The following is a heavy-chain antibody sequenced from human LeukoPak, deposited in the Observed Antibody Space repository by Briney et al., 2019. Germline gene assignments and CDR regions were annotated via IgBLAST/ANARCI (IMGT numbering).Heavy chain of an antibody. J-gene: IGHJ4*02. V-gene: IGHV4-59*08. CDR3: ARLGSEPEVAGTGNPIDY. CDR1: GGSISSYY. Sequence: PSETLSLTCTVSGGSISSYYWSWIRQPPGKGLEWIGYIYYSGSTNYNPSLKSRVTISVDTSKNQFSLKLSSVTAADTAVYYCARLGSEPEVAGTGNPIDYWGQGTLVTVSS. D-gene: IGHD6-19*01. CDR2: IYYSGST.